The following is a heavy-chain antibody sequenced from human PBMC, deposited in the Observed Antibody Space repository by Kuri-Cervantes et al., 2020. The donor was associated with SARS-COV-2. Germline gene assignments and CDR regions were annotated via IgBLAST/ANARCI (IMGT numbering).Heavy chain of an antibody. D-gene: IGHD3-10*01. Sequence: SVKVSCKASGGTFSSYAISWVRQAPGQGLEWMGRIIPILGIANYAQKFQGRVTITADKSTSTAYLELSSLRSEDTAVYYCARATPSGPTTPGIWGQGTMVTVSS. J-gene: IGHJ3*02. CDR1: GGTFSSYA. V-gene: IGHV1-69*04. CDR3: ARATPSGPTTPGI. CDR2: IIPILGIA.